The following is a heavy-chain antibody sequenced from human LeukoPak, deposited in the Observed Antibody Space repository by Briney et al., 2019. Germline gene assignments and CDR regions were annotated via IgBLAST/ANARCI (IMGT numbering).Heavy chain of an antibody. V-gene: IGHV3-30*03. CDR2: ISYDGSNK. CDR1: GFTFSSYG. J-gene: IGHJ4*02. CDR3: ARGHLVVAAATQVRPSYYFDY. D-gene: IGHD2-15*01. Sequence: GGSLRLSCAASGFTFSSYGMHWVRQAPGKGLEWGAVISYDGSNKYYADSVKGRFTISRDNSKNTLYLQMNSLRAEDTAVYYCARGHLVVAAATQVRPSYYFDYWGQGTLVTVSS.